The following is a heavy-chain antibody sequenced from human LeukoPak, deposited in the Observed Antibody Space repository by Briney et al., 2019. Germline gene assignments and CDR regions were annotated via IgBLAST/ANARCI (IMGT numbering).Heavy chain of an antibody. CDR2: INPNSGGT. V-gene: IGHV1-2*02. Sequence: ASVKVSCKASGYTFTGYYMHWVRQAPGQGLEWMGWINPNSGGTNYAQKFRDRVTMTRDTSISTAYMELSRLRSDDTAVYYCARGYYYGSGSYFGYWGQGTLVTVSS. CDR1: GYTFTGYY. CDR3: ARGYYYGSGSYFGY. J-gene: IGHJ4*02. D-gene: IGHD3-10*01.